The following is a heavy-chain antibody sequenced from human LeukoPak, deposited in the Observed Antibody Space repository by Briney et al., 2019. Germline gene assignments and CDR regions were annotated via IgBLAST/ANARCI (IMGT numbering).Heavy chain of an antibody. CDR3: TKNDVGDYGT. J-gene: IGHJ5*02. CDR1: GASISRSTYY. Sequence: PSETLSLTCSVSGASISRSTYYWGWIRQPPGKGLEWIGSVFHTETAYHNPSLRSRVTISVDTSKNQFSSKLSSVTAADTAVYYCTKNDVGDYGTWGQGTLVTVSS. D-gene: IGHD4-17*01. CDR2: VFHTETA. V-gene: IGHV4-39*01.